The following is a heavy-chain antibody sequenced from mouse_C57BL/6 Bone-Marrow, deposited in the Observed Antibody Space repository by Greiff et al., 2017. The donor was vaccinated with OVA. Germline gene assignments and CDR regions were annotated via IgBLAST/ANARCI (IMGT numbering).Heavy chain of an antibody. CDR2: ISDGGSYT. D-gene: IGHD4-1*01. CDR1: GFTFSSYA. J-gene: IGHJ2*01. CDR3: ARGLGDYFDY. Sequence: EVNVVESGGGLVKPGGSLKLSCAASGFTFSSYAMSWVRQTPEKRLEWVATISDGGSYTYYPDNVKGRFTISRDNAKNNLYLQMSHLKSEDTAMYYCARGLGDYFDYWGQGTTLTVSS. V-gene: IGHV5-4*03.